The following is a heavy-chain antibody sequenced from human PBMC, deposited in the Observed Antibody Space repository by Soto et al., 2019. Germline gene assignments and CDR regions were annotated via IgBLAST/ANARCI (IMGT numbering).Heavy chain of an antibody. V-gene: IGHV5-10-1*01. CDR1: GYRLTSRW. Sequence: PGESLKISCKASGYRLTSRWINWVRQMPGQGLEWLGKIDPNDSQTTYNPSFQGHATMSVDQAISTAFLEWRSVKAPDTAIYYCAVSQIFGVVDAFDLWGQGTLVTVSS. CDR3: AVSQIFGVVDAFDL. CDR2: IDPNDSQT. J-gene: IGHJ3*01. D-gene: IGHD3-3*01.